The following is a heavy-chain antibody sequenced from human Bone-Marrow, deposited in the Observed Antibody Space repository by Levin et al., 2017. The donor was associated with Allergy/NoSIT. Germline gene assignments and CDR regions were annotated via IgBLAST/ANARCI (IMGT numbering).Heavy chain of an antibody. Sequence: SGGSLRLSCAGSGFTFSNVWMSWVRQAPGKGLEWVGRVKSEAYGGTIDYAAPVNGRFTISRDDSKSMVYLQMNSLKIEDTGVYYCADLGYGSPRDWGQGTLVTVSS. J-gene: IGHJ4*02. D-gene: IGHD1-26*01. CDR3: ADLGYGSPRD. CDR1: GFTFSNVW. CDR2: VKSEAYGGTI. V-gene: IGHV3-15*01.